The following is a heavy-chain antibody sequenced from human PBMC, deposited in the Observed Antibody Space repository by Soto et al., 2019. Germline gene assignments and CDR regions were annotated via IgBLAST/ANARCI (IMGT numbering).Heavy chain of an antibody. CDR1: GFTVCSYW. Sequence: HGGSLRLCCAACGFTVCSYWMYWVRQPPGKGLVWVSRINSDESSTTYADSVKGRFTISRDNAKNTLYLQMNSLRAEDTAVYFCARAGDKGYYDFWSGYYPPDYWGQGTQVTVSS. V-gene: IGHV3-74*01. J-gene: IGHJ4*02. CDR2: INSDESST. CDR3: ARAGDKGYYDFWSGYYPPDY. D-gene: IGHD3-3*01.